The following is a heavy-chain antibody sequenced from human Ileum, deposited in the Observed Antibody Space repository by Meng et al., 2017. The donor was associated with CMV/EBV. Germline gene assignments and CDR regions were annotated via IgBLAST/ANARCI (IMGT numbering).Heavy chain of an antibody. CDR1: GDSVSTNTAA. CDR2: AYHRSKWYY. D-gene: IGHD2-2*01. J-gene: IGHJ4*01. V-gene: IGHV6-1*01. Sequence: SQTLSLTCGISGDSVSTNTAAWNWIRQSPSRGLEWLGRAYHRSKWYYEYTTSLQGRITISPDTSKNQFSLHLTSVTPEDTAVYYCARDDQGPFDYWGHGALVTVSS. CDR3: ARDDQGPFDY.